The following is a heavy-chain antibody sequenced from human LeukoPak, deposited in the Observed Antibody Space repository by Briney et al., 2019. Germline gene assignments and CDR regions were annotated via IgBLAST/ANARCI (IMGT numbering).Heavy chain of an antibody. D-gene: IGHD5-24*01. V-gene: IGHV4-4*02. CDR1: GGSISSSNW. Sequence: SETLSLTCTVSGGSISSSNWWNWVRQPPGKGLEWIGEIYHSGSINYNPSLQSRVSISVDKSKNQFSLKLSSVTAADTAVYYCARDRDGYNSELDYWGQGTLVTVTS. J-gene: IGHJ4*02. CDR2: IYHSGSI. CDR3: ARDRDGYNSELDY.